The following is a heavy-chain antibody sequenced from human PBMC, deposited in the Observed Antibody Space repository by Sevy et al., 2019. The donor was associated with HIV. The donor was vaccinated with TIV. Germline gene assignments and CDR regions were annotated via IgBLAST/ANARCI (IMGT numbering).Heavy chain of an antibody. V-gene: IGHV3-23*01. Sequence: GGSLRLSCVASGFIFNSYVMTWVRQAPGKGLEWVSTISGHGGSTYYADSVKGRFIISRYNSRNTLYLEMNSLRVEDTVVYYCEAIATAGRDYWGQGTLVTVSS. CDR1: GFIFNSYV. CDR2: ISGHGGST. J-gene: IGHJ4*02. D-gene: IGHD6-13*01. CDR3: EAIATAGRDY.